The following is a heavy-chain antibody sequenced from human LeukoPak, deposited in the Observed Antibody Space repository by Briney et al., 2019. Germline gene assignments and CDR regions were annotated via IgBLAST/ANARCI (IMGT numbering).Heavy chain of an antibody. CDR3: AKAARNRRIYDVFDK. J-gene: IGHJ4*02. CDR1: GFTFSRYA. CDR2: MSGSGGGT. V-gene: IGHV3-23*01. Sequence: PGGSLRLSCAASGFTFSRYAMSWVRQAPGKGLEWVSTMSGSGGGTHNADSVKGRITISRDNSKSTLFLQMNSLRAGDTAVYYCAKAARNRRIYDVFDKWGQGTLVTVSP. D-gene: IGHD3-3*01.